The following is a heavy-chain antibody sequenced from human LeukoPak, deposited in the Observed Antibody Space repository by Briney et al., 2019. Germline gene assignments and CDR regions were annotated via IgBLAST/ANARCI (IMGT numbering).Heavy chain of an antibody. CDR2: ISSSGSVT. CDR1: GFALSSHN. V-gene: IGHV3-48*01. CDR3: ARPGITAFDI. J-gene: IGHJ3*02. D-gene: IGHD3-10*01. Sequence: GGSLRLSCVASGFALSSHNINWVRQAPGKGLEWVSHISSSGSVTYYGDSVRGRITISRDNAKNSVSLYMNSLRAEDSAVYYCARPGITAFDIWGQGTMVTVSS.